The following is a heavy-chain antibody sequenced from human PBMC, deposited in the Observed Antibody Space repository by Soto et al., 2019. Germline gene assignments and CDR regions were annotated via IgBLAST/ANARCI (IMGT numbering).Heavy chain of an antibody. CDR1: GGSFSGYY. V-gene: IGHV4-34*01. D-gene: IGHD3-10*01. Sequence: PSETLSLTCAVYGGSFSGYYWSWIRQPPGKGLEWIGEINHSGSTNYNPSLKSRVTISVDTSKNQFSLKLSSVTAADTAVYYCARGPITMVRGVIITNYYYYYYGMDVWGQGTTVTV. CDR3: ARGPITMVRGVIITNYYYYYYGMDV. CDR2: INHSGST. J-gene: IGHJ6*02.